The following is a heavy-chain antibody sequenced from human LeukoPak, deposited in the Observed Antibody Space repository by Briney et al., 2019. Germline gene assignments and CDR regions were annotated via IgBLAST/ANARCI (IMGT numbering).Heavy chain of an antibody. CDR1: GFTFSSYA. CDR3: ARDLVSVVVPAAILGY. Sequence: GGSLRLSCAASGFTFSSYAMSWVRQAPGKGLEWVAVIWYDGSNKYYADSVKGRFTISRDNTKNTLYLQMNSLRAEDTAVYYCARDLVSVVVPAAILGYWGQGTLVTVSS. J-gene: IGHJ4*02. CDR2: IWYDGSNK. D-gene: IGHD2-2*01. V-gene: IGHV3-33*08.